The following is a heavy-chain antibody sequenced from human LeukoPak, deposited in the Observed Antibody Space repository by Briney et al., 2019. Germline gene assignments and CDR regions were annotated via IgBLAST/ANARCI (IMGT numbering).Heavy chain of an antibody. Sequence: PSGTLSLTCAVSGXSISSTNWWIWVRQPPGKGLEWIGEIYHSGSTNYIPSLKSRVSISVDKSKNQFSLNLSSVTAADTAVYYCAREYTGSDYLDYWGPGTLVTVSS. J-gene: IGHJ4*02. V-gene: IGHV4-4*02. CDR1: GXSISSTNW. D-gene: IGHD5-12*01. CDR3: AREYTGSDYLDY. CDR2: IYHSGST.